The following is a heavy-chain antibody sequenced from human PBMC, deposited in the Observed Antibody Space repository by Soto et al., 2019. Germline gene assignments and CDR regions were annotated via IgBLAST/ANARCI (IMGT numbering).Heavy chain of an antibody. J-gene: IGHJ4*02. D-gene: IGHD4-4*01. Sequence: GGSLRLSCAPSGFTFRNAWMNWVRQAPGKGLEWVGRIKSKTDGGTPDYAAPVKGRFTISRDDSKNTLYLQMNSLKTEDTAVYYCTTGPYSTPTGYWGQGTLVTVSS. CDR1: GFTFRNAW. V-gene: IGHV3-15*07. CDR3: TTGPYSTPTGY. CDR2: IKSKTDGGTP.